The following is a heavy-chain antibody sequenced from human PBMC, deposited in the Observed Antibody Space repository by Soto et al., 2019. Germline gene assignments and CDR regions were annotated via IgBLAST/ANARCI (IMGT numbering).Heavy chain of an antibody. V-gene: IGHV3-23*01. CDR2: ISGTGDST. J-gene: IGHJ3*01. CDR1: GFTFSSYA. D-gene: IGHD3-10*01. CDR3: TNRKLGTRYWGHGFDV. Sequence: EVQLLESGGGLVQPGGSLRLSCAASGFTFSSYAMSWVRQAPGRGLEWVSAISGTGDSTYYPDSVKGRFTISRDNSKNTLHLQMNSLEAEDTDIYDSTNRKLGTRYWGHGFDVWGQGTMVTVSS.